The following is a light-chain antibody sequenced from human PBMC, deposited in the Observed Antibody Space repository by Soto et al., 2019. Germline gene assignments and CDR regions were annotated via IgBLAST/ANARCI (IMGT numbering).Light chain of an antibody. CDR2: GAS. V-gene: IGKV3-15*01. J-gene: IGKJ1*01. CDR3: QQHNNWPQT. Sequence: EIVMTQSPATLSLSPGETATLSCRASRSFSTNLAWYQQKPGQPPRLLIYGASTRATGIPARFSGSGSGTEFTLTISSLQSEDFAIYHCQQHNNWPQTFGQGTKVEIK. CDR1: RSFSTN.